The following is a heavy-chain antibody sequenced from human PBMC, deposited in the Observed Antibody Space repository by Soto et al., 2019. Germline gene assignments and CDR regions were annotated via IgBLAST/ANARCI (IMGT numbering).Heavy chain of an antibody. Sequence: LSLTCAISGDSVSSNSAAWNWIRQSPSRGLEWLGRTYYRSKWYNDYAVSVKSRITINPDTSKNQFSLRLNSVTPEDTAVYYCARDRKQSYCGGDCYDYYYYGMDVWGQGTTVTVSS. CDR1: GDSVSSNSAA. V-gene: IGHV6-1*01. CDR3: ARDRKQSYCGGDCYDYYYYGMDV. J-gene: IGHJ6*02. CDR2: TYYRSKWYN. D-gene: IGHD2-21*02.